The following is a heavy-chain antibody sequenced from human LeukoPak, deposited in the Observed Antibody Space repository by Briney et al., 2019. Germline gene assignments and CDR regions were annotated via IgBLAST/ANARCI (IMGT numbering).Heavy chain of an antibody. V-gene: IGHV1-18*01. CDR1: GYTFTSYG. Sequence: ASVKVSCKASGYTFTSYGISWVRQAPGQGLEWMGWISAYNGNTKYAQKLQGRVTMTTDTSTSTAYMELRSLRSDDTAVYYCAARSFTIFVVEYFPNFDYWGQGTLVTVSS. CDR2: ISAYNGNT. J-gene: IGHJ4*02. D-gene: IGHD3-3*01. CDR3: AARSFTIFVVEYFPNFDY.